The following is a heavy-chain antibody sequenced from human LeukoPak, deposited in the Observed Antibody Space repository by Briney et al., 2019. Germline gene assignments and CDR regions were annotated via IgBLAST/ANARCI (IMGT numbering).Heavy chain of an antibody. Sequence: PSETLSLTCTVSGGSISSYYWSWIRQPPGKGLEWIGYIYYNGGTNYNPSLKSRVTISVDTSKNQFSLKLSSVTAADTAVYYCARHRSCSGGSCYPEPWFDPWGQGTLVTVSS. V-gene: IGHV4-59*12. CDR1: GGSISSYY. J-gene: IGHJ5*02. CDR2: IYYNGGT. CDR3: ARHRSCSGGSCYPEPWFDP. D-gene: IGHD2-15*01.